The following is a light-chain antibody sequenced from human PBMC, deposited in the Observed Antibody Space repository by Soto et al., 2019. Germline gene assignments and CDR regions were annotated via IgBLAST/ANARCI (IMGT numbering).Light chain of an antibody. J-gene: IGKJ1*01. CDR3: QQYYSTPQT. CDR1: QSVLYSSNNKNY. V-gene: IGKV4-1*01. CDR2: WAS. Sequence: DIVMTQSPDSLAVSLGERATINCKSSQSVLYSSNNKNYLAWYQQKPGQSPKLLIYWASTRESGVPDRFSGSGSGRDFTLTISSLQAEDVAVYYCQQYYSTPQTFGQGTKVEIK.